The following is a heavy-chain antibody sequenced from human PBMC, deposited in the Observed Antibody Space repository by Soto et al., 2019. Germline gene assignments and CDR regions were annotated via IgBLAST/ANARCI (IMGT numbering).Heavy chain of an antibody. V-gene: IGHV3-7*05. CDR2: IKQDGSEK. CDR1: GFTFSSYW. Sequence: LGVSLRLSCAASGFTFSSYWMSWVRQAPGKGLEWVANIKQDGSEKYYVDSVKGRFTISRDNAKNSLYLQMNSLRAEDTAVYYCAKDHTQGYYYMDVWGKGTTVTVSS. J-gene: IGHJ6*03. CDR3: AKDHTQGYYYMDV.